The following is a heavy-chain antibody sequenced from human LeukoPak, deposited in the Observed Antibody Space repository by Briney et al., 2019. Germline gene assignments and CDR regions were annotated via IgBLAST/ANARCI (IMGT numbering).Heavy chain of an antibody. CDR3: ACLRGPSDY. Sequence: GGSLRLSCAASGFTFSNYAMHWVRQAPGKGLEWVSAISGSGGSTYYADSVRGRFTISRDNTKNSLYLQMDSLTADDTAVYFCACLRGPSDYWGQGTLVTVSS. J-gene: IGHJ4*02. CDR2: ISGSGGST. CDR1: GFTFSNYA. V-gene: IGHV3-23*01. D-gene: IGHD4-17*01.